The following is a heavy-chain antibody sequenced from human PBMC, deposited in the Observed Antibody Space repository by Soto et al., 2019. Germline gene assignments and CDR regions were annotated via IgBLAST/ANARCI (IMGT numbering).Heavy chain of an antibody. J-gene: IGHJ4*02. CDR2: ISYVGSNK. CDR3: AKRDYYDSATFSPLFES. Sequence: GGSQRLSCAASGFTFSSYAMHWVRQAPGKGLEWVAVISYVGSNKYYADSVKGRFTISRDNSKKTLFLQMNSLRTEDTAIYHCAKRDYYDSATFSPLFESWGQGVLVTVSS. D-gene: IGHD3-22*01. V-gene: IGHV3-30-3*02. CDR1: GFTFSSYA.